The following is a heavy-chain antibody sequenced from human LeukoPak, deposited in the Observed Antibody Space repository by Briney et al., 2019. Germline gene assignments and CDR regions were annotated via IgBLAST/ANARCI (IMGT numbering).Heavy chain of an antibody. J-gene: IGHJ3*02. CDR1: GGSISSYY. CDR2: IYYSGST. CDR3: ARAQYYSRAIDI. D-gene: IGHD2/OR15-2a*01. V-gene: IGHV4-59*01. Sequence: SETLSLTCTVSGGSISSYYWSWIRQPPGKGLEWIGYIYYSGSTNYNPSLKSRVTISVDTSKNQFSLKLSSVTAADTAVYYCARAQYYSRAIDIWGQGTMVTVSS.